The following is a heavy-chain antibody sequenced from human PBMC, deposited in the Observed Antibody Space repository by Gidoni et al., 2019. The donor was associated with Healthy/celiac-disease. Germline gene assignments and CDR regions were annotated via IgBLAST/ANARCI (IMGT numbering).Heavy chain of an antibody. CDR2: IYYSGST. CDR1: GGSISSYY. CDR3: ARSPSGWPLAYFDY. D-gene: IGHD3-3*02. Sequence: QVQLQESGPGLVKPSETLSLTCTVSGGSISSYYWSWIRQPPGKGLEWIGYIYYSGSTNYNPSLKSRVTISVDTSKNQFSLKLSSVTAADTAVYYCARSPSGWPLAYFDYWGQGTLVTVSS. J-gene: IGHJ4*02. V-gene: IGHV4-59*01.